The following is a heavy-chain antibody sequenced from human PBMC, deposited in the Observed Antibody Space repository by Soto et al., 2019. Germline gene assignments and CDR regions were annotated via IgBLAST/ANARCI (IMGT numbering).Heavy chain of an antibody. CDR1: GGSISSGGYY. D-gene: IGHD3-10*01. V-gene: IGHV4-31*03. CDR3: ARAYGSGSYNPRYGMDV. Sequence: QVQLQESGPGLVKPSQTLSLTCTVSGGSISSGGYYWSWIRQHPGKGLEWIGYIYYSGNTYYNPSLMSRVTISVDTSKNQFSLKLSSVTAADTAVYYCARAYGSGSYNPRYGMDVWGQGTTVTVSS. CDR2: IYYSGNT. J-gene: IGHJ6*02.